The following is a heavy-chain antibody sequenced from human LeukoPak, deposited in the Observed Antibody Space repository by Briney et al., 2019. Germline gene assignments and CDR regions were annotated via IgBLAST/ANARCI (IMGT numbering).Heavy chain of an antibody. CDR3: ARARGTTGWLPYFDY. V-gene: IGHV3-23*01. D-gene: IGHD6-19*01. CDR2: VNDGGDNT. CDR1: GFTFSSYW. Sequence: GGSLRLSCAASGFTFSSYWMSWVRQAPGKGLEWVSSVNDGGDNTYYADYLRGRFTVSRDNSRNTLWLQMNSLRAEDTAIYYCARARGTTGWLPYFDYWGQGALVTVSS. J-gene: IGHJ4*02.